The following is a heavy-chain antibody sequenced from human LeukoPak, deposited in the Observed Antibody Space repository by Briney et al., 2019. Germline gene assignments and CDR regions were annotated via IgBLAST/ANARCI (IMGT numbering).Heavy chain of an antibody. Sequence: ASVKVSCKASGYIFTSYYMHWLRQAPGQGLEWVGLINPTGGSTTYAQNSQGRVTMTRDTSTTTVYMEVSSLRSEDTAVYYCARDGSYDAFDIWGQGTMVTVSS. CDR2: INPTGGST. D-gene: IGHD1-26*01. J-gene: IGHJ3*02. CDR3: ARDGSYDAFDI. V-gene: IGHV1-46*01. CDR1: GYIFTSYY.